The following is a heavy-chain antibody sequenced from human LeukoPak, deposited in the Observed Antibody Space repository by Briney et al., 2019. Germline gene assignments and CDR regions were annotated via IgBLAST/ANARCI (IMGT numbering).Heavy chain of an antibody. D-gene: IGHD3-10*01. CDR1: GGSFSGYY. Sequence: SETLSLTCAVYGGSFSGYYWSWIRQPPGKGLEWIGEINHSGSTNYNPSLKSRVTISVDTSKNQFSLKLSSVTAADTAVYYCARVQTVPYHYGMDVWGQGTTVTVSS. V-gene: IGHV4-34*01. J-gene: IGHJ6*02. CDR3: ARVQTVPYHYGMDV. CDR2: INHSGST.